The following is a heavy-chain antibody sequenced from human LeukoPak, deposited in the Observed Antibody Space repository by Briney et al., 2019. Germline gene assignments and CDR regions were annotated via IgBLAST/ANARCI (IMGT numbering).Heavy chain of an antibody. D-gene: IGHD5-18*01. CDR1: GGSISSSSYY. CDR3: ARESLGYSYGTRSYTFDY. J-gene: IGHJ4*02. Sequence: SETLSLTCTVSGGSISSSSYYWGWIRQPPGKGLEWIGSIYYSGSTYYNPSLKSRVTISVDTSKNQFSLKLSSVTAADTAVYYCARESLGYSYGTRSYTFDYWGQGTLVTVSS. V-gene: IGHV4-39*07. CDR2: IYYSGST.